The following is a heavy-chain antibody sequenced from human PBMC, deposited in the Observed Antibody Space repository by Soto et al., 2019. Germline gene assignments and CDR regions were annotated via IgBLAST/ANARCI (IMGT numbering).Heavy chain of an antibody. CDR2: ISGSGGST. CDR1: GFTFSTYA. J-gene: IGHJ4*02. CDR3: AKIYSSWTKNLDY. Sequence: PGGSLRLSCAASGFTFSTYAMTWVRQAPGKGLEWVSSISGSGGSTSYADSVKGRFSISRDNSKNTLYLQMNSLRADDTAVYYCAKIYSSWTKNLDYWGQGTLVTVSS. V-gene: IGHV3-23*01. D-gene: IGHD6-6*01.